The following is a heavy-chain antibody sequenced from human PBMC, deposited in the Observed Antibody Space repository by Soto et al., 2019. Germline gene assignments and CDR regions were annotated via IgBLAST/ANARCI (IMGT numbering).Heavy chain of an antibody. D-gene: IGHD5-18*01. CDR3: AKVMVKNWFDP. J-gene: IGHJ5*02. Sequence: GGSLRLSCAASGFTFSSYAMSWVRQAPGKGLEWVSGVSGSGGSTYYADSVTGRITISRDNPKNTLYLQMIILRADDTAVYYSAKVMVKNWFDPWGQGTLVTVSS. CDR1: GFTFSSYA. CDR2: VSGSGGST. V-gene: IGHV3-23*01.